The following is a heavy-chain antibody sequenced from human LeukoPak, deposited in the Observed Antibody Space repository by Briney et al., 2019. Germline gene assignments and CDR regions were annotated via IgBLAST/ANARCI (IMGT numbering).Heavy chain of an antibody. D-gene: IGHD5-18*01. CDR3: AKDIAQGYTFGSIEQDY. CDR1: GFTFSTYW. Sequence: GGSLRLSCAASGFTFSTYWMHWVRQAPGKGLVWVSRINSDGTTTNYAGSVKGRFTISRDNSKDTLSLQTNSLRAEDTAVYYCAKDIAQGYTFGSIEQDYWGQGTLVTVSS. V-gene: IGHV3-74*01. CDR2: INSDGTTT. J-gene: IGHJ4*02.